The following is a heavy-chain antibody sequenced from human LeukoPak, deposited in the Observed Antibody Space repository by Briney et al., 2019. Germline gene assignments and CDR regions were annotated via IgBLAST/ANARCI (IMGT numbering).Heavy chain of an antibody. Sequence: PGRSLRLSCAASGFTVSSNYMSWVRQAPGKGLEWVSVIYSGGSTYYADSVKGRFTISRHNSKNTLYLQMNSLRAEDTAVYYCARETYDILTGYPPGAFDIWGQGTMVTVSS. V-gene: IGHV3-53*04. D-gene: IGHD3-9*01. CDR2: IYSGGST. CDR3: ARETYDILTGYPPGAFDI. CDR1: GFTVSSNY. J-gene: IGHJ3*02.